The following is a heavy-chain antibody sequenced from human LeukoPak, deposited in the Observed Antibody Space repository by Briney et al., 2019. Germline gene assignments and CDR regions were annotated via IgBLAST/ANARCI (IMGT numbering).Heavy chain of an antibody. Sequence: ASVKVSCKVSGYTLTELSMHWVRQAPGKGLEWMGGFDPEDGETIYAQKFQGRVTMTEDTSTDTAYMELRGLRSDDTALYYCATSGHCSGALCYSQGIDYWGQGTLVTVSS. J-gene: IGHJ4*02. CDR1: GYTLTELS. CDR3: ATSGHCSGALCYSQGIDY. CDR2: FDPEDGET. V-gene: IGHV1-24*01. D-gene: IGHD2-15*01.